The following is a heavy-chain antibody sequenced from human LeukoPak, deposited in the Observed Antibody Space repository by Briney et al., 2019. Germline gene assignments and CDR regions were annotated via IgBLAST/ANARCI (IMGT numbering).Heavy chain of an antibody. CDR1: GDTFTSYA. CDR2: IIPILGIA. V-gene: IGHV1-69*04. J-gene: IGHJ4*02. Sequence: ASVKVSCKASGDTFTSYAISWVRQAPGQGLEWMGRIIPILGIANYSQKFQGRVTITTDKSTSTAYMELSSLRSEDTAVYYCARDPLRVRSPNSAFDYWGQGTLVTVSS. D-gene: IGHD4-17*01. CDR3: ARDPLRVRSPNSAFDY.